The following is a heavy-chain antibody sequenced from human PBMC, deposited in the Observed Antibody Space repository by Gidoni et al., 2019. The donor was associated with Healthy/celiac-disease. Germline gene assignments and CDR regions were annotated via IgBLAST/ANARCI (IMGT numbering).Heavy chain of an antibody. CDR3: ARVVTPYYYYYGMDV. V-gene: IGHV4-39*01. Sequence: LQLQESCPGLVKPSETLSLTCTVSGGSIRSSSYYWGWIRQPPGKGLEWIGSIYYSGSTYYNPSLKSRVTISVDTSKNQFSLKLSSVTAADTAVYYCARVVTPYYYYYGMDVWGQGTTVTVSS. CDR2: IYYSGST. CDR1: GGSIRSSSYY. J-gene: IGHJ6*02. D-gene: IGHD2-15*01.